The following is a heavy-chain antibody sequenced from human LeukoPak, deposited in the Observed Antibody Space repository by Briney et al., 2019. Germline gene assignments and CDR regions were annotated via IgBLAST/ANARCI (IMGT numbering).Heavy chain of an antibody. CDR1: GYTFTSYG. CDR2: ISAYNGNT. Sequence: GASVTVSCKASGYTFTSYGISWVRQAPGQGLEWMGWISAYNGNTNYAQKLQGRVTMTTDTSTSTAYMELRSLRSDDTAVYYCARGAPPLGTVVTPGGWFDPWGQGTLVTVSS. D-gene: IGHD4-23*01. J-gene: IGHJ5*02. V-gene: IGHV1-18*01. CDR3: ARGAPPLGTVVTPGGWFDP.